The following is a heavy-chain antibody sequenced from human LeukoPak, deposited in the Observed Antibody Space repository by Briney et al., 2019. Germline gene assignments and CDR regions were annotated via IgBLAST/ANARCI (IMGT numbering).Heavy chain of an antibody. J-gene: IGHJ4*02. Sequence: GGSLRLSCAASGFTFSSYVMHWVRQAPGKGLEWVAIISYDGSNEYYADSVKGRFTISRDNSKSTLYLQMNSLRAADTAVYYCARAVGGDGSGSLWGPGTLVTVSS. V-gene: IGHV3-30*04. CDR3: ARAVGGDGSGSL. CDR1: GFTFSSYV. D-gene: IGHD3-10*01. CDR2: ISYDGSNE.